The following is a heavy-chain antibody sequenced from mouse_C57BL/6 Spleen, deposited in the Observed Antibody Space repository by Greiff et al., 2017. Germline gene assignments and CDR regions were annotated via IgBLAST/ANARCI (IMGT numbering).Heavy chain of an antibody. CDR3: TRDTTVVGGYFDV. CDR2: IDPETGGT. J-gene: IGHJ1*03. V-gene: IGHV1-15*01. Sequence: QVQLKESGAELVRPGASVTLSCKASGYTFTDYEMHWVKQTPVHGLEWIGAIDPETGGTAYNQKFKGKAILTADKSSSTAYMELRSLTSEDSAVYYCTRDTTVVGGYFDVWGTGTTVTVSS. CDR1: GYTFTDYE. D-gene: IGHD1-1*01.